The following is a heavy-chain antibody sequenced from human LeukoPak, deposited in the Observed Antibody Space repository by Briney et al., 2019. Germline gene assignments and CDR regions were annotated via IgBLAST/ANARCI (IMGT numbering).Heavy chain of an antibody. CDR2: INPSGGST. Sequence: EPSVKVSCKASGYTFTSYYMHWVRQAPGQALEWMGIINPSGGSTRYAQKFQGRVTMTSDTSTSTVYMELSSLRSEDTAVSSCERSVIPLGMDVWGQGTTVTVSS. CDR1: GYTFTSYY. CDR3: ERSVIPLGMDV. V-gene: IGHV1-46*01. J-gene: IGHJ6*02. D-gene: IGHD2-21*01.